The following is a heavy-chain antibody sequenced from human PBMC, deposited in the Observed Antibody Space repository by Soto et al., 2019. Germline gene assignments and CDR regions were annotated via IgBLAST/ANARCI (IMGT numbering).Heavy chain of an antibody. J-gene: IGHJ4*02. Sequence: SGGSLRLSCAASGFTFSSYAMSWVRQAPGKGLEWVSAISGSGGSTYYADSVKGRFTISRDNSKNTLYLQMNSLRAEDTAVYYCAKGVRATISGYSLFDYWGQGTLVTVSS. D-gene: IGHD5-12*01. CDR1: GFTFSSYA. CDR2: ISGSGGST. CDR3: AKGVRATISGYSLFDY. V-gene: IGHV3-23*01.